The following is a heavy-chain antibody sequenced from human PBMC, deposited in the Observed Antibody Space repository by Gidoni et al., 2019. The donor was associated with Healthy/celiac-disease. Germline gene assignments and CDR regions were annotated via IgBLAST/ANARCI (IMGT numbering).Heavy chain of an antibody. CDR2: IIPIFGTA. D-gene: IGHD5-18*01. CDR3: ARARSPPSYGSYYYYGMDV. J-gene: IGHJ6*02. Sequence: QVQLVQSGAEVKKPGSSVKVSCKASGGTFRSYAISWVRQAPGQGLEWMGGIIPIFGTANYAQKFQGRVTITADESTSTAYMELSSLRSEDTAVYYCARARSPPSYGSYYYYGMDVWGQGTTVTVSS. V-gene: IGHV1-69*12. CDR1: GGTFRSYA.